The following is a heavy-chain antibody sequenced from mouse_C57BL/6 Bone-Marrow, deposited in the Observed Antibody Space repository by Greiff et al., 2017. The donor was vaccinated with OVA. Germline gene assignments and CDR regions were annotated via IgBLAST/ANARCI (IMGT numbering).Heavy chain of an antibody. J-gene: IGHJ2*01. D-gene: IGHD1-1*01. V-gene: IGHV1-55*01. CDR1: GYTFTSYW. CDR3: ARRGYGSKAWFDY. CDR2: IYPGSGST. Sequence: VQLQQPGAELVKPGASVKMSCKASGYTFTSYWITWVKQRPGQGLEWIGDIYPGSGSTNYNEKFKSKATLTVDTSSSTAYMQLSSLTSEDSAVYYCARRGYGSKAWFDYWGQGTTLTVSS.